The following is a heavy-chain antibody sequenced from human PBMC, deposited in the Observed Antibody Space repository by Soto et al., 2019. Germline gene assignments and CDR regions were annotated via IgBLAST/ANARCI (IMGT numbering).Heavy chain of an antibody. Sequence: QVQLVQSGAEVKKPGSSVRVSCKASGGTFSSYTISWVRQAPGQGLEWMGRIIPILGIANYAQKFQGRVTITADKSTSTAYTELSSLRSEDTAVYYCARPVAAAGTREYFQHWGQGTLVTVSS. J-gene: IGHJ1*01. V-gene: IGHV1-69*02. CDR3: ARPVAAAGTREYFQH. CDR1: GGTFSSYT. CDR2: IIPILGIA. D-gene: IGHD6-13*01.